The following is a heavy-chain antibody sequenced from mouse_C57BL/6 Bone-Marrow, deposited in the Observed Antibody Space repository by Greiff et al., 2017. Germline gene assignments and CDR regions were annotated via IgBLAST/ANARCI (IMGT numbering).Heavy chain of an antibody. CDR3: ASSYYYGSRGDWYFDV. J-gene: IGHJ1*03. CDR1: GFTFSDYY. V-gene: IGHV5-12*01. D-gene: IGHD1-1*01. CDR2: ISNGGGST. Sequence: EVQLVESGGGLVQPGGSLKLSCAASGFTFSDYYMYWVRQTPEKRLEWVAYISNGGGSTYYPDNVKGRFTISRDNAKNTLYLQMSRLKSEDTAMYYCASSYYYGSRGDWYFDVWGTGTTVTVSS.